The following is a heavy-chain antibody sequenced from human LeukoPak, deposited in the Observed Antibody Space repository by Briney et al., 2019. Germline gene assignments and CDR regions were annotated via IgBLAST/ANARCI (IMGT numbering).Heavy chain of an antibody. Sequence: GASVKVSYKASGYTFTSYGISWVRQAPGQGLEWMGWISAYNGNTNYAQKLQGRVTMTTDTSTSTAYMELRSLRSDDTAVYYCARDRRNYDSSGYPDAFDIWGQGTMVTVSS. CDR3: ARDRRNYDSSGYPDAFDI. V-gene: IGHV1-18*01. CDR2: ISAYNGNT. CDR1: GYTFTSYG. D-gene: IGHD3-22*01. J-gene: IGHJ3*02.